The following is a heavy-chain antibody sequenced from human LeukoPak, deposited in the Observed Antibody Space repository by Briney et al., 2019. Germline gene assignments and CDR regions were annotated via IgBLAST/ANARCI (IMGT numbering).Heavy chain of an antibody. J-gene: IGHJ2*01. CDR1: GGSFSGYY. D-gene: IGHD2-2*03. CDR2: IYHSGNT. Sequence: SETLSLTCAVYGGSFSGYYWGWIRQPPGKGLEWIGSIYHSGNTYYNPSLKSRVTISVDTSKNQFSLKLSSVTAADTAVYYCARVDIVVVPASNFDLWGRGTLVTVSS. V-gene: IGHV4-38-2*01. CDR3: ARVDIVVVPASNFDL.